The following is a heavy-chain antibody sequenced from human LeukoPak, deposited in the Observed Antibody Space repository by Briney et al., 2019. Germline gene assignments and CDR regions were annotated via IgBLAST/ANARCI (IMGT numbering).Heavy chain of an antibody. D-gene: IGHD1-14*01. CDR3: AKDGRTITANPSYFDF. Sequence: ASVKVSCKASGYTFTNYYMHWVRQAPGQGLEWVGIIDPNGGSTTYAQKFQGRLTMTRDKSTSTVYVELSSLRSEDTAVYYCAKDGRTITANPSYFDFWGQGALVTVSS. J-gene: IGHJ4*02. CDR2: IDPNGGST. V-gene: IGHV1-46*01. CDR1: GYTFTNYY.